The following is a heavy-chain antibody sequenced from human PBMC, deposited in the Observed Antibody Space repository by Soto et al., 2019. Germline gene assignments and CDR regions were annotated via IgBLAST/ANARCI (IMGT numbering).Heavy chain of an antibody. D-gene: IGHD3-3*01. CDR2: ISYDGSKR. CDR3: GKDLATIFGGDY. Sequence: LRLSCEASGFTFSSYGMHWVRQAPGKGLQWVAVISYDGSKRYYADSVIGRFTISRDNSKNTLYLQMNSLRAEDTAVYYCGKDLATIFGGDYWGQGTLVTVSS. V-gene: IGHV3-30*18. J-gene: IGHJ4*02. CDR1: GFTFSSYG.